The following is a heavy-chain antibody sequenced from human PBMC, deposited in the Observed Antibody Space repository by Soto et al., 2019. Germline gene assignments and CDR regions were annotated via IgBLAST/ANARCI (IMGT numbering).Heavy chain of an antibody. CDR3: ARHGPLLYYYGMDV. CDR1: GGSISSYY. V-gene: IGHV4-59*01. CDR2: VYHSGTT. D-gene: IGHD1-26*01. Sequence: SETLSLTCTVSGGSISSYYWSWIRQSPGKGPEWIGYVYHSGTTNYNPSLESRVTMSLDTSKNQFSLKLNAVTTADTAVYYCARHGPLLYYYGMDVWGQGTTVTVSS. J-gene: IGHJ6*02.